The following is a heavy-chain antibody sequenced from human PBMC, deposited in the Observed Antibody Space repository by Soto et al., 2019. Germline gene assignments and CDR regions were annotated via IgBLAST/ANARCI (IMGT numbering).Heavy chain of an antibody. Sequence: GGSLRLSCAASGFTFDDYAMHWVRQAPGKGLEWVSGITWNSGSLTYAGSVKGRFTISRDNAKKSLYLQMDSLRVEDTAFSYCAQSSRIAGRPLDYWGQGTLVTASS. V-gene: IGHV3-9*01. CDR1: GFTFDDYA. CDR2: ITWNSGSL. CDR3: AQSSRIAGRPLDY. J-gene: IGHJ4*02. D-gene: IGHD6-6*01.